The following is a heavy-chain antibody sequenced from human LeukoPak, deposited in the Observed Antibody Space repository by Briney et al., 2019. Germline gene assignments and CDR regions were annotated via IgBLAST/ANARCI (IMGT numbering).Heavy chain of an antibody. CDR1: GYTFTTSG. D-gene: IGHD2-2*01. V-gene: IGHV1-18*01. Sequence: EASVKVSCKASGYTFTTSGINWVRQAPGQGLEWMGCINVYNGNTNYAQKFQGSITMTRDTSTSTAYMELRSLKSDDTAVYYCARGIVVPAENWFDPWGQGTLVTVSS. CDR3: ARGIVVPAENWFDP. J-gene: IGHJ5*02. CDR2: INVYNGNT.